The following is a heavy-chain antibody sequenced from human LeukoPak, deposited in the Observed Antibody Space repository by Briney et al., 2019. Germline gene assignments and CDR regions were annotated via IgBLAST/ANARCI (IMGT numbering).Heavy chain of an antibody. Sequence: GGSLRLSCAASGFTFSDYYMSWIRQAPGKGLEWVSSISNGGDYKRYAGSVRGRFTISRDNAKNSLFLQMNSLRAEDTAHYYCVRDRKYRIVGTTQHYFDCWGQGTLVSVSS. CDR3: VRDRKYRIVGTTQHYFDC. V-gene: IGHV3-11*06. J-gene: IGHJ4*02. D-gene: IGHD1-26*01. CDR2: ISNGGDYK. CDR1: GFTFSDYY.